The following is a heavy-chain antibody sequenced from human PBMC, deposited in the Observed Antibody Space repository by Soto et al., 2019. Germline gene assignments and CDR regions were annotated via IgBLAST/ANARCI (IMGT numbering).Heavy chain of an antibody. V-gene: IGHV3-9*01. D-gene: IGHD6-13*01. CDR1: GFTFDDYV. Sequence: EVQLVESGGGLVQPGRSLRLSCAASGFTFDDYVMHWVRQVPGKGLEWVSGINWNSGSIGYGDSVKGRFAISRDNAKNYLHVQMNSLSAEDTAFYYCVKDESINWYSGHFRHWGQGTLVTVSS. CDR3: VKDESINWYSGHFRH. CDR2: INWNSGSI. J-gene: IGHJ1*01.